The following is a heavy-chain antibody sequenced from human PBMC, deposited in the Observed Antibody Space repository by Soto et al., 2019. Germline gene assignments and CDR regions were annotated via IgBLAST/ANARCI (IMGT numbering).Heavy chain of an antibody. D-gene: IGHD6-19*01. CDR2: IKQDGREK. V-gene: IGHV3-7*01. Sequence: EVQLVDSGGGLVQPGATLRLSCTASEFAFNTFWMNWVRQTPGKGLEWVAIIKQDGREKFYVDSVRGRFTISRDNAENSLYLQMNSLRDEDTAVYYCAGGTGWLIDHWGQGTLVTVSA. J-gene: IGHJ4*02. CDR3: AGGTGWLIDH. CDR1: EFAFNTFW.